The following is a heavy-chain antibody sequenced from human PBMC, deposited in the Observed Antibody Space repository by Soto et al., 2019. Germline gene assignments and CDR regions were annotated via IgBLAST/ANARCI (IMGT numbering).Heavy chain of an antibody. D-gene: IGHD2-21*02. CDR1: GFTFSSYA. CDR3: ARDPVAYCGGDCRTFDF. J-gene: IGHJ4*02. Sequence: QVQLVESGGGVVQPGRSLRLSCAASGFTFSSYAMHWVRQAPGKGLEWVAVISYDGSNKYYADCVKGRFTISRDNSQNRXYLQMNSLRAEDTAVYYCARDPVAYCGGDCRTFDFWGQGTLVTVSS. V-gene: IGHV3-30-3*01. CDR2: ISYDGSNK.